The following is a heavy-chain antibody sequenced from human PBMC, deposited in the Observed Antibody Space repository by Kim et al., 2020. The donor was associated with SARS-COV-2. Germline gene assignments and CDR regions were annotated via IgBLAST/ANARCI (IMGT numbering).Heavy chain of an antibody. J-gene: IGHJ3*02. CDR2: ISWGGGST. V-gene: IGHV3-43*01. CDR1: GFTFDDYT. CDR3: AKVDFVRGSYRYSPGDAFDI. D-gene: IGHD3-16*02. Sequence: GGSLRLSCAASGFTFDDYTMHWVRQAPGKGLEWVSLISWGGGSTYYADSVKGRFTISRDNSKNSLYLQMNSLRTEDTALYYCAKVDFVRGSYRYSPGDAFDIWGQGTMVTVSS.